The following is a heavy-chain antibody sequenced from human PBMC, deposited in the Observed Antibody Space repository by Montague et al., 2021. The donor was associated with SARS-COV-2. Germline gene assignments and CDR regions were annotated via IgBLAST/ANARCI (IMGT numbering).Heavy chain of an antibody. CDR1: GGSFSGYY. D-gene: IGHD3-10*02. V-gene: IGHV4-34*01. Sequence: SETLSLTCAVYGGSFSGYYWSWIRQPPGKGLEWIGDINHSGSTNYNPSLKSRVTTSVDTSKNQFSLKLSSVTAADTAVYYCARGLPITRFYYYYGMDVWGQGTTVTVSS. CDR2: INHSGST. CDR3: ARGLPITRFYYYYGMDV. J-gene: IGHJ6*02.